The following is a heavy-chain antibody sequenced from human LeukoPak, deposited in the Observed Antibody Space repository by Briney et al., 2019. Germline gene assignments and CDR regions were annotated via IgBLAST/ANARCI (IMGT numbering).Heavy chain of an antibody. D-gene: IGHD3-10*01. V-gene: IGHV4-61*02. CDR1: GGSISSGSYY. CDR3: ARSAPAMVRGVIPFDY. J-gene: IGHJ4*02. CDR2: IYTSGST. Sequence: PSQTLSLTCTVSGGSISSGSYYWSWIRQPAGKGLEWIGRIYTSGSTNYNPSLKSRVTISVDTSKNQFSLKLSSVTAADTAVYYCARSAPAMVRGVIPFDYWGQGTLVTVSS.